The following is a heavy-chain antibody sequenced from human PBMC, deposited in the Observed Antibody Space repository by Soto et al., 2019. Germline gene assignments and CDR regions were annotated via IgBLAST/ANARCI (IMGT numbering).Heavy chain of an antibody. J-gene: IGHJ3*02. CDR2: IVVGSGNT. CDR3: AADLFPGSPDDI. D-gene: IGHD1-1*01. V-gene: IGHV1-58*01. CDR1: GFTFTSSA. Sequence: QMQLVQSGPGVKKPGTSVKVSCKASGFTFTSSAVQWVRQARGQRLEWIGWIVVGSGNTNYAQKFQERVTITRDISTSTAYMELSSLRSEDTAVYYCAADLFPGSPDDIWGQGTMVTVSS.